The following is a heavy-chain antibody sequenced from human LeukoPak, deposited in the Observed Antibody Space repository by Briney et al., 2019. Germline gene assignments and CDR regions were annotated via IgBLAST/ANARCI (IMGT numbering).Heavy chain of an antibody. CDR1: GYTFTIYG. D-gene: IGHD3-10*02. CDR3: ARDLVRGVFYYYYYMDV. Sequence: GASVKVSCKASGYTFTIYGISWVRQAPGQGLEWMGWISAYNGNTNYAQKIQGRVTMTTDTSTSTAYMELRSLRSDDMAVYYCARDLVRGVFYYYYYMDVWGKGTTVTVSS. J-gene: IGHJ6*03. V-gene: IGHV1-18*03. CDR2: ISAYNGNT.